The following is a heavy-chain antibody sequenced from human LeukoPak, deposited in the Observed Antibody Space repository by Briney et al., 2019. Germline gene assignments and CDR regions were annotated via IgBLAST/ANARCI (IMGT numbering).Heavy chain of an antibody. D-gene: IGHD3-10*01. V-gene: IGHV4-31*11. CDR1: GFTFSNYA. Sequence: LRLSCAASGFTFSNYAMNWVRQHPGKGLEWIGYIYYSGSTYYNPSLKSRVTISVDTSKNQFSLKLSSVTAADTAVYYCARDPAYYYGSGPWYYFDYWGQGTLVTVSS. J-gene: IGHJ4*02. CDR2: IYYSGST. CDR3: ARDPAYYYGSGPWYYFDY.